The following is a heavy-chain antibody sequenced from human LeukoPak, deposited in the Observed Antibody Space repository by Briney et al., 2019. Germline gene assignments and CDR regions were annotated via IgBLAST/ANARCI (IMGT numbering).Heavy chain of an antibody. Sequence: SETLSLTCTVSGGSISSYYWSWIRQPPGKGLEWIGYIYYSGSTNYNPSLKSRVTISVDTSKNQFSPKLSSVTAADTAVYYCASTGYGSGSIDYWGQGTLVTVSS. J-gene: IGHJ4*02. V-gene: IGHV4-59*01. CDR3: ASTGYGSGSIDY. CDR2: IYYSGST. D-gene: IGHD3-10*01. CDR1: GGSISSYY.